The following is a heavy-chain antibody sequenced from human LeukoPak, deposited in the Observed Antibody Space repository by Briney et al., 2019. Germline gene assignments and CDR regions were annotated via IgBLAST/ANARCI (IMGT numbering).Heavy chain of an antibody. Sequence: GGSLRLSCVVSGFPVSRNYMSWVRQAPGKGLEWVAGFYSGGTTHYADSVRGRFIISRDNWKNTLHLQVNSLRVDDTAVYYCARDGSGWYPEVDHWGQGTRVTVSS. J-gene: IGHJ4*02. CDR1: GFPVSRNY. CDR2: FYSGGTT. CDR3: ARDGSGWYPEVDH. V-gene: IGHV3-53*01. D-gene: IGHD6-19*01.